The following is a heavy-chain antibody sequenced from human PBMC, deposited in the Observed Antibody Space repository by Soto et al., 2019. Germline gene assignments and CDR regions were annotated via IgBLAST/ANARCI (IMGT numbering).Heavy chain of an antibody. CDR1: GFTFRSHW. CDR3: ARDTPLSDSGPHFDY. V-gene: IGHV3-74*01. CDR2: IKTDGSTT. D-gene: IGHD3-10*01. J-gene: IGHJ4*02. Sequence: GGSLRLSCVASGFTFRSHWMHWVRQGPGKGLVWVSRIKTDGSTTTYADSVKGRFTISRDNAKNTLYLQMNSLRVEDTAVYYCARDTPLSDSGPHFDYWGQGTRVTVSS.